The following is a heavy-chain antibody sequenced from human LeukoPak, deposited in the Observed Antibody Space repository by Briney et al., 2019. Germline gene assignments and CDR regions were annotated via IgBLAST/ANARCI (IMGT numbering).Heavy chain of an antibody. Sequence: GGSLRLSCAASGFTFSSYEMNWVRQAPGKGLEWVSYISTSGSTIYYADSVKGRFTISRDNAKNSLYLQMNSLRADDTAVYYCARDMGYGGYGDFDYWGQGTLVTVSS. CDR1: GFTFSSYE. J-gene: IGHJ4*02. D-gene: IGHD5-12*01. V-gene: IGHV3-48*03. CDR3: ARDMGYGGYGDFDY. CDR2: ISTSGSTI.